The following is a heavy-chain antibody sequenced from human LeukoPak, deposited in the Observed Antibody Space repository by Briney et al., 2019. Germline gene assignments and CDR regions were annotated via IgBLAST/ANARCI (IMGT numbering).Heavy chain of an antibody. V-gene: IGHV1-3*01. Sequence: ASVTVSCTASGYTFTSYAMHWVRQAPGQRLEWMGWINAGNGNTRYSQEFQGGVTITRDTSASTAYMELSSLRSEDTAVYYCARSILVVPVASHYNYGVDVWGQGTTVTVSS. J-gene: IGHJ6*02. CDR3: ARSILVVPVASHYNYGVDV. D-gene: IGHD2-2*01. CDR2: INAGNGNT. CDR1: GYTFTSYA.